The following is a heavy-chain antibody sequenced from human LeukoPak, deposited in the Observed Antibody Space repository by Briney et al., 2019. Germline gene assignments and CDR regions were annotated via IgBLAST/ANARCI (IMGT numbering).Heavy chain of an antibody. V-gene: IGHV4-34*01. D-gene: IGHD2-2*01. CDR1: GGSFSGYY. J-gene: IGHJ4*02. CDR2: INHSGST. CDR3: ARGVVVVPAAMGPHFDY. Sequence: SETLSLTCAVYGGSFSGYYWSWIRQPPGKGPEWIGEINHSGSTNYNPSLKSRVTISVDTSKNQFSLKLSSVTAADTAVYYCARGVVVVPAAMGPHFDYWGQGTLVTVSS.